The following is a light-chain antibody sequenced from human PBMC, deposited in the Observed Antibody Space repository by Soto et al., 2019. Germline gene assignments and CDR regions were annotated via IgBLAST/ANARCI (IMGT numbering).Light chain of an antibody. CDR1: SSDVDALNY. J-gene: IGLJ2*01. CDR3: FSYGGIYKRV. V-gene: IGLV2-11*01. CDR2: DVT. Sequence: QSALTQPRSVSGSPGQSVTISSTGISSDVDALNYISWYQQHPGKAPKFLIYDVTKRPSRVPDRFSGSKSGYTASLTISGLQAEDEADYYCFSYGGIYKRVFGGGTKLTVL.